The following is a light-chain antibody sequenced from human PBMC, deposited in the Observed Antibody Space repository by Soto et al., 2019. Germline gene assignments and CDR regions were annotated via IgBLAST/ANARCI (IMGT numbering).Light chain of an antibody. CDR2: GNN. Sequence: QSALTQAPSVSGAPGQRVTISCTGSSSNIGAGYDVHWYQQLPGTAPKLLIFGNNNRPSGVPDRFSGSKSGTSASLAITGLQTEDEADYYCQSYDSSLSGRVFGGGTKLTVL. J-gene: IGLJ3*02. CDR3: QSYDSSLSGRV. V-gene: IGLV1-40*01. CDR1: SSNIGAGYD.